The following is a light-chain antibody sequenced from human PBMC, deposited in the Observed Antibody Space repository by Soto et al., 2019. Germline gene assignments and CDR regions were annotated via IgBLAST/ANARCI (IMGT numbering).Light chain of an antibody. V-gene: IGLV2-14*01. CDR1: SSDVGSYDH. CDR3: TSFTSSSTWV. Sequence: QSALTQPASVSGSPGQSITISCSGTSSDVGSYDHVAWYQQFPGKTPKLTIYEVSNRPSGVSNRFSGSKSGYTASLTISELQAEDEADYYCTSFTSSSTWVFGGGTKLTVL. J-gene: IGLJ3*02. CDR2: EVS.